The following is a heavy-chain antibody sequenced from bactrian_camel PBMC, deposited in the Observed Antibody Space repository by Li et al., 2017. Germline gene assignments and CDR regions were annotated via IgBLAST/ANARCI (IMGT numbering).Heavy chain of an antibody. D-gene: IGHD1*01. CDR2: IHSNGDT. V-gene: IGHV3S53*01. Sequence: HVQLVESGGGSVQPGGSLTLSCTLSGYIGSSYCTGWFRQAPGKEREGVAAIHSNGDTSYSDSVKGRFTVSRDDAKNTIYLQMNSLKHEDTAMYYCAAGRSGDGSNFCSTRTNRYDYWGQGTQVTVS. CDR1: GYIGSSYC. J-gene: IGHJ4*01. CDR3: AAGRSGDGSNFCSTRTNRYDY.